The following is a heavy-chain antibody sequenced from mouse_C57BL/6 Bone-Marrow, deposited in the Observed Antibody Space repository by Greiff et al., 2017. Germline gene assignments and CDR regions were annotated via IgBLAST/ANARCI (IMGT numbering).Heavy chain of an antibody. CDR1: GYTFTSYW. J-gene: IGHJ3*01. CDR2: IYPSDSET. D-gene: IGHD3-2*02. V-gene: IGHV1-61*01. Sequence: VQLQQPGAELVRPGSSVKLSCKASGYTFTSYWLDWVKQRPGQGLEWIGNIYPSDSETHYNQKFKDKATLTVDKSSSTAYMQLSSLTSADSAVYYCAIPRGGQLRPFAYWGQGTLVTVSA. CDR3: AIPRGGQLRPFAY.